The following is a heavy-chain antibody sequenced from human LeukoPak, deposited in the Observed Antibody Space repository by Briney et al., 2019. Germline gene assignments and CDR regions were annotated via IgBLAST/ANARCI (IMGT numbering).Heavy chain of an antibody. J-gene: IGHJ4*02. D-gene: IGHD3-3*01. CDR1: GGSISSSSYY. Sequence: PETLSLTCTVSGGSISSSSYYWGWIRQPPGKGLEWIGRIDYSGRTYYNPSLKSRVTISVDTSKNQFSLKLSSVTAADTAVYYCARLWYYDFWSGYPPIDYWGQGTLVTVPS. V-gene: IGHV4-39*01. CDR2: IDYSGRT. CDR3: ARLWYYDFWSGYPPIDY.